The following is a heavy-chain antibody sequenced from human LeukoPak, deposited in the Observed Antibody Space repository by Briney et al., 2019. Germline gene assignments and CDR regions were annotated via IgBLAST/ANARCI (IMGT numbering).Heavy chain of an antibody. D-gene: IGHD1-26*01. J-gene: IGHJ4*02. V-gene: IGHV1-69*13. CDR3: ARAYPKSGSYFDY. Sequence: GASVKVSCKASGGTFSSYAISWVRQAPGQGLEWMGGFVPIFGTANYAQKFQGRVTITADESTSTAYMELSSLRSEDTAVYYCARAYPKSGSYFDYWGQGTLVTVSS. CDR2: FVPIFGTA. CDR1: GGTFSSYA.